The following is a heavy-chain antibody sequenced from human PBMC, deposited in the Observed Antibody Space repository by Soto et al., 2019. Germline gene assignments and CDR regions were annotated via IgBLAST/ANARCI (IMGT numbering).Heavy chain of an antibody. CDR3: PRQARPHYYYYDMDV. Sequence: PGESLKISCQGSGYSFTNYWIGWVRQMPGKGLEWMGIIYPDDSDTKYSPSFQGQVTISTDKSISTAYLQWSNLKASDTAMYYCPRQARPHYYYYDMDVCGQGTTVTVSS. CDR1: GYSFTNYW. V-gene: IGHV5-51*01. J-gene: IGHJ6*02. CDR2: IYPDDSDT.